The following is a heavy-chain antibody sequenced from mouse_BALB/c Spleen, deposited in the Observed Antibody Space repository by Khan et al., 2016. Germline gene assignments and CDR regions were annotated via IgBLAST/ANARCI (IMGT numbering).Heavy chain of an antibody. CDR3: ARGVNGYYFDY. D-gene: IGHD2-2*01. CDR2: INPYNDGT. CDR1: GYTFTSYV. Sequence: VQLQQSGPELVKPGASVKMSYKASGYTFTSYVMHWVKQKPGQGLEWIGYINPYNDGTKYNEKFKGKATLTSDTSSSTAYMELSSLTSEDSAVCDCARGVNGYYFDYWGQGTTLTVSS. J-gene: IGHJ2*01. V-gene: IGHV1S136*01.